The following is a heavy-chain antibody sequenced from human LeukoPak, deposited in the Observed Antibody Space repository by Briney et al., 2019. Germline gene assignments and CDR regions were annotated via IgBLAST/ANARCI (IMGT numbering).Heavy chain of an antibody. J-gene: IGHJ4*02. D-gene: IGHD2-2*01. CDR1: GFTFSSYV. V-gene: IGHV3-30*18. Sequence: GRSLRLSCAASGFTFSSYVMHWVRQAPGKGGERGAVISYDGSNKYYADSVKGRFTISRDNSKNTLYLQMNSLRAEDTAVYCCAKGVPAAMVDYWGQGTLVTVSS. CDR2: ISYDGSNK. CDR3: AKGVPAAMVDY.